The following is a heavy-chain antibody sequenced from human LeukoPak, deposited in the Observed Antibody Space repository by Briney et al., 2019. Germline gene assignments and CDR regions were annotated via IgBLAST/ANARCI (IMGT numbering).Heavy chain of an antibody. CDR2: IYYSGST. J-gene: IGHJ4*02. V-gene: IGHV4-30-4*08. CDR1: GGSISSGDYY. CDR3: ARQYCTNGVCYFDY. D-gene: IGHD2-8*01. Sequence: SQTLSLTCTVSGGSISSGDYYWSWIRQPPGKGLEWIGYIYYSGSTYYNPSLKSRVTISVDTSKNQFSLKLSSVTAADTAVYYCARQYCTNGVCYFDYWGQGTLVTVSS.